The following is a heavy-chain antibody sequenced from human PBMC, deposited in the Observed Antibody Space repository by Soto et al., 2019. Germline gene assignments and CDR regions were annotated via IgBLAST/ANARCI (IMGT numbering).Heavy chain of an antibody. J-gene: IGHJ5*02. Sequence: ASVKVSCKASGGTFSSYAISWVRQAPGQGLEWMGGIIPIFGTANYAQKFQGRVTITADESTSTAYMELSSLRSEDTAVYYCARGGFYGSGVNWFDPWGQGTLVTVSS. CDR2: IIPIFGTA. D-gene: IGHD3-10*01. V-gene: IGHV1-69*13. CDR1: GGTFSSYA. CDR3: ARGGFYGSGVNWFDP.